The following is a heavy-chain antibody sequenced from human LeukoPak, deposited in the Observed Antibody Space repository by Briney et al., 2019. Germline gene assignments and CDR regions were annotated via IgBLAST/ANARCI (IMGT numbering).Heavy chain of an antibody. CDR2: IWYDGSNK. Sequence: GRSLRLSCAASGFTFSSYAMHWVRQAPGKGLEWVAVIWYDGSNKYYADSVKGRFTISRDNSKNTLYLQMNSLRAEDTAVYYCARAYSSSWSYFDYWGQGTLVTVSS. V-gene: IGHV3-33*08. J-gene: IGHJ4*02. D-gene: IGHD6-13*01. CDR3: ARAYSSSWSYFDY. CDR1: GFTFSSYA.